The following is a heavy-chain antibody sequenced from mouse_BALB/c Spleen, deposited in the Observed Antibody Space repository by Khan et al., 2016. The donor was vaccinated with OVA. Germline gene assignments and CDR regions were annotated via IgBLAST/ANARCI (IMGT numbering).Heavy chain of an antibody. J-gene: IGHJ1*01. CDR2: INTNTGQP. CDR3: ARSNSYWYFDV. CDR1: GYTFTNYG. D-gene: IGHD4-1*02. V-gene: IGHV9-3-1*01. Sequence: QIQLVQSGPELKKPGETVKISCKASGYTFTNYGMNWVKQAPGKGLKWMGWINTNTGQPTYADDFKGRFAFSLETSASTAYLQINNLKNEDTATYFCARSNSYWYFDVWGAGTTVTVSS.